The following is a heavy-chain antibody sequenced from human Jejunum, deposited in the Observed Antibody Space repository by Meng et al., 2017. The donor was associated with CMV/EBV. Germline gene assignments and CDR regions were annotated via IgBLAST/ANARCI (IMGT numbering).Heavy chain of an antibody. V-gene: IGHV3-23*03. CDR1: D. CDR3: ARWSQWYYDIYTGYNFYGMDV. Sequence: DMTWVRQAPGKGLEWVSVSNSGGSETKYAESVKGRFTISRDNSKNTLYLQMNSLRAEDTAVYYCARWSQWYYDIYTGYNFYGMDVWGQGTTVTVSS. J-gene: IGHJ6*02. D-gene: IGHD3-9*01. CDR2: SNSGGSET.